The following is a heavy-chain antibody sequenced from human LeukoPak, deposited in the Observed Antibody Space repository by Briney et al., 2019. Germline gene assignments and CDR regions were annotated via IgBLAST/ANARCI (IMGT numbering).Heavy chain of an antibody. D-gene: IGHD3-3*01. CDR3: ARERGGGFLEWLSWFDY. Sequence: GGSLRLSCAASGFTFSSYAMHWVRQAPGKGLEWVAVISYDGSNKYYADSVKGRFTISRDNSKNTLYLQMNSLRAEDTAVYYCARERGGGFLEWLSWFDYWGQGTLVTVSS. CDR2: ISYDGSNK. V-gene: IGHV3-30*01. J-gene: IGHJ4*02. CDR1: GFTFSSYA.